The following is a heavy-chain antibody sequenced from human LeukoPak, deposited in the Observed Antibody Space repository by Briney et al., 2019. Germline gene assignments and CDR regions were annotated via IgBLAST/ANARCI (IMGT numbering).Heavy chain of an antibody. J-gene: IGHJ5*02. Sequence: PGGSLRLSCAASRFTLSTYDMHWVRQVTGEALEWVSMIYEAGNTYYTGSVKGRFTISRDNAKNSLYLQMNSLRAEDTAVYYCARVTIFAFDPWGQGTLVTVSS. CDR3: ARVTIFAFDP. D-gene: IGHD3-3*01. CDR1: RFTLSTYD. V-gene: IGHV3-13*01. CDR2: IYEAGNT.